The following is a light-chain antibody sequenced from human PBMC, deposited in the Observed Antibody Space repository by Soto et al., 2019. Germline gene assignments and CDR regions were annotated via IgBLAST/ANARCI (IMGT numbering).Light chain of an antibody. CDR3: QQRTNWRLT. CDR2: DAS. Sequence: EIVLTQSPATLSLSPGERATLSRRTSQGVSGSLAWYQQKPGQAPRLLIYDASNRATGIPARFSGSGSGTDFTLTISSLEPEDFAVYYCQQRTNWRLTFGGGTKVEIK. J-gene: IGKJ4*01. V-gene: IGKV3-11*01. CDR1: QGVSGS.